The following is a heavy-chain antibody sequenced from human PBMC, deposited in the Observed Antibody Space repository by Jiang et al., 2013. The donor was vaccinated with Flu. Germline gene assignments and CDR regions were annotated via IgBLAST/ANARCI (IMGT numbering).Heavy chain of an antibody. Sequence: QTLSLTCAISGDSVSSNSAAWNWIRQSPSRGLEWLGRTYYRSKWYNDYAVSVKGRITINPDTSMNQFSLQLNSVTPEDTAVYYCARLRNNWNFAYYYMDVWGKGTTVTVSS. CDR3: ARLRNNWNFAYYYMDV. CDR1: GDSVSSNSAA. D-gene: IGHD1-7*01. J-gene: IGHJ6*03. CDR2: TYYRSKWYN. V-gene: IGHV6-1*01.